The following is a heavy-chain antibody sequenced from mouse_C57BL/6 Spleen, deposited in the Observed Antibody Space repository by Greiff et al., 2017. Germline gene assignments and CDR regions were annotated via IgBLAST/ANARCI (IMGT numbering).Heavy chain of an antibody. Sequence: QVQLKESGAELVRPGTSVKVSCKASGYAFTNYLIEWVKQRPGQGLEWIGVINPGSGSTNYNEKFKGKATLTADKSSSTAYMQLSSLTSEDSAVYFCARRGDLSRYFDVWGTGTTVTVSS. CDR3: ARRGDLSRYFDV. CDR2: INPGSGST. J-gene: IGHJ1*03. V-gene: IGHV1-54*01. CDR1: GYAFTNYL. D-gene: IGHD1-1*01.